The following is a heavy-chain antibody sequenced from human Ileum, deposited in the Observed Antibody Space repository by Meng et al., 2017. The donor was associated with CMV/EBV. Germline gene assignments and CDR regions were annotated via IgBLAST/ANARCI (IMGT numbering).Heavy chain of an antibody. CDR3: AGSILGSGSYFEDDD. CDR2: INVDGSIT. J-gene: IGHJ4*02. D-gene: IGHD3-10*01. V-gene: IGHV3-74*01. Sequence: GESLKISCAASGLTFRDYWVHWVRQVPGKGLVWVSRINVDGSITDYATSVKGRFSTSRDNAKNTVYLQMSSLRVDDTAVYYCAGSILGSGSYFEDDDWGQGNQV. CDR1: GLTFRDYW.